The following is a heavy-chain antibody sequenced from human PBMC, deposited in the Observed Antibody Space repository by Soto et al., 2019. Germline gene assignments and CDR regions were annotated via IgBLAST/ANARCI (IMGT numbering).Heavy chain of an antibody. J-gene: IGHJ4*02. V-gene: IGHV3-15*07. CDR3: TSPRMSPD. CDR1: GLSLSDVW. Sequence: EVQLVESGGGLVKPGGSLRLSCAASGLSLSDVWMTWVRQAPGKGLEWVGRIRTKSEGGTTDYAGTVKGRFSISRDDSKNTLYLQMTTLKTEDTAVYYCTSPRMSPDWGQGTLVIVSS. CDR2: IRTKSEGGTT.